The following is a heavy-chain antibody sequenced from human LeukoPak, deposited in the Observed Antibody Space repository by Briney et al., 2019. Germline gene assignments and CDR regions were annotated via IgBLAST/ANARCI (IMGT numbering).Heavy chain of an antibody. D-gene: IGHD2-15*01. Sequence: PGGSLRLSCAASGFTFSDYYLSWIRQAPGKGLEWVSYISSSGSTIYYADSVKGRFTISRDNAKNSLYLQMNSLRAEDTAVYYCARDGGLVVVVAATVAFDIWGQGTMVTVSS. J-gene: IGHJ3*02. CDR2: ISSSGSTI. V-gene: IGHV3-11*01. CDR1: GFTFSDYY. CDR3: ARDGGLVVVVAATVAFDI.